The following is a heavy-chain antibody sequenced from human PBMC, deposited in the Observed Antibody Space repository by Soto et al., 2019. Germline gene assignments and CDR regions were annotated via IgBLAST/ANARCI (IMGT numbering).Heavy chain of an antibody. V-gene: IGHV1-2*02. D-gene: IGHD3-3*01. CDR3: AGGGGVGVAGSAAFDM. Sequence: QLHVVQSGAVVKKPGASVTVSCSASGYPVTAYYMHWVRQAPGRGLEWMGGINPATGAAKYTQTSQGRVSVTSDTSTSTDYTEISGLTHKDTAVFYYAGGGGVGVAGSAAFDMWGQGTLVTVSS. CDR1: GYPVTAYY. CDR2: INPATGAA. J-gene: IGHJ3*02.